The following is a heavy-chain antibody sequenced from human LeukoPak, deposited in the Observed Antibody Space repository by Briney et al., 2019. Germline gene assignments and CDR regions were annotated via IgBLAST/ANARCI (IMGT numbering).Heavy chain of an antibody. J-gene: IGHJ2*01. CDR2: IYHSGST. V-gene: IGHV4-4*02. D-gene: IGHD3-22*01. CDR1: GGSISSSNW. CDR3: ARAYITMIVVVIWYFDL. Sequence: SGTLSLTCAVSGGSISSSNWWSWVRQPPGKGLEWIGEIYHSGSTNYNPSLKSRVTISVDKSKNQFSLKLSSVTAADTAVYYCARAYITMIVVVIWYFDLWGRGTLSLSPQ.